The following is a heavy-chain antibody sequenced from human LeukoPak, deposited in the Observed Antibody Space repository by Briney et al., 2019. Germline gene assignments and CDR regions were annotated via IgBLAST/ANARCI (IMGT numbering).Heavy chain of an antibody. J-gene: IGHJ4*02. CDR3: VRTLGYYDSSGYYRYYFDY. CDR2: IYYSGST. V-gene: IGHV4-61*01. D-gene: IGHD3-22*01. Sequence: PSETLSLTCTVSGGSVSSGNYYWSWIRQPPGKGLEWIGYIYYSGSTNYNPSLKSRVTISVDTSKNQFSLKLSSVTAADTAVYYCVRTLGYYDSSGYYRYYFDYWGQGTLVSVSS. CDR1: GGSVSSGNYY.